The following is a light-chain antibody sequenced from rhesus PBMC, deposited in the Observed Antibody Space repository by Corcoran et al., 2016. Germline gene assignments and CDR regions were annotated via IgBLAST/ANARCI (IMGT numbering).Light chain of an antibody. CDR1: QGIAGW. J-gene: IGKJ1*01. CDR2: QAS. CDR3: QQYNSVPRT. Sequence: DIQMTQSPSSLSASVGDRVTITCRASQGIAGWLAWYQQQPGKAPTLLGHQASNLQNGVPSRFSGSGYRSDFTLPISSLQPEDFATYYCQQYNSVPRTFGQGTRVEVK. V-gene: IGKV1-21*01.